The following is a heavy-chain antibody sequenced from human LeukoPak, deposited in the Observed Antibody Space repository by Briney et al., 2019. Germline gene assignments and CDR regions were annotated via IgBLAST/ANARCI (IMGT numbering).Heavy chain of an antibody. V-gene: IGHV3-21*01. CDR1: GFTFSSYS. Sequence: NTGGSLRLSCAASGFTFSSYSMNWVRQAPGKGLEWVSSISSSSSYIYYADSVKGRFTISRDNAKNSLYLQMNSLRAEDTAVYYCAREDSLLRYFDPPGDFDYWGQGTLVTVSS. D-gene: IGHD3-9*01. CDR3: AREDSLLRYFDPPGDFDY. J-gene: IGHJ4*02. CDR2: ISSSSSYI.